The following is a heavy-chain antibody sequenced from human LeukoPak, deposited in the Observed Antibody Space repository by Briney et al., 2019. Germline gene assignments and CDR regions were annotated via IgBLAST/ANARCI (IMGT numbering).Heavy chain of an antibody. CDR1: GYTLTNYG. Sequence: GASVKVSCKASGYTLTNYGISWVRQAPGQGLEWMGGISGYNDNRNYAQKLQGRVTMTTDTSTSTAYMELRSLRSDDTAVYYCASSRGAVAVSPLDYWGQGNLVTVSS. D-gene: IGHD6-19*01. CDR3: ASSRGAVAVSPLDY. V-gene: IGHV1-18*01. CDR2: ISGYNDNR. J-gene: IGHJ4*02.